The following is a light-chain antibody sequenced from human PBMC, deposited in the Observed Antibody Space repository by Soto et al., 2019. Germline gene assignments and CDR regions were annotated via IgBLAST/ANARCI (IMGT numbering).Light chain of an antibody. V-gene: IGLV2-14*01. Sequence: QSALTQPASMSGSPGQSITISCTGTSSDVGGYNYVSWYQQHPDKAPKLIIYDVSDRPSGVSNRFSGSKSGSTASLTISGLQAEDEADYYCSSYTSSFTLVFGGGTKLTVL. CDR2: DVS. CDR3: SSYTSSFTLV. J-gene: IGLJ2*01. CDR1: SSDVGGYNY.